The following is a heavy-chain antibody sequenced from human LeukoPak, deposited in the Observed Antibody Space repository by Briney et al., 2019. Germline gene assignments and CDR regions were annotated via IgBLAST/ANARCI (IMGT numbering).Heavy chain of an antibody. CDR2: ISDSGGRT. CDR3: AKRGVVIRVILVGFHKEAYYFDS. CDR1: GITLSNYG. Sequence: PGGSLRHSCAVSGITLSNYGMSWVRQAPGKGLEWVAGISDSGGRTKYADSVKGRFTISRDNSKNTLYLQMNSLRAEDTAVYFCAKRGVVIRVILVGFHKEAYYFDSWGQGALVTVSS. D-gene: IGHD3-22*01. V-gene: IGHV3-23*01. J-gene: IGHJ4*02.